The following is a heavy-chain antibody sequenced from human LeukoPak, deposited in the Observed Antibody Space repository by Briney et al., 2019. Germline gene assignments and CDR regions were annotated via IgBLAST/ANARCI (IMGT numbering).Heavy chain of an antibody. CDR2: IYTSGST. J-gene: IGHJ6*03. D-gene: IGHD3-10*01. V-gene: IGHV4-61*02. Sequence: SQTLSLTCTVSGGFISSGSYYWGWIRQPAGKGLEWIGRIYTSGSTNYNPSLKSRVTISVDTSKNQFSLKLSSVTAADTAVYYCARDYFVRSLYYYYYMDVWGKGTTVTVSS. CDR1: GGFISSGSYY. CDR3: ARDYFVRSLYYYYYMDV.